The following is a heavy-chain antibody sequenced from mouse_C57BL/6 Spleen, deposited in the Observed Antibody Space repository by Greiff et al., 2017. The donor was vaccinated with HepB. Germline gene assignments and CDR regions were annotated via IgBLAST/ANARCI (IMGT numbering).Heavy chain of an antibody. J-gene: IGHJ2*01. CDR2: IHPNSGST. Sequence: VQLQQSGAELVKPGASVKLSCKASGYTFTSYWMHWVKQRPGQGLEWIGMIHPNSGSTNYNEKFKSKATLTVDKSSSTAYMQLSSLTSEDSAVYYCAREGILLLDYWGQGTTLTVSS. CDR3: AREGILLLDY. CDR1: GYTFTSYW. V-gene: IGHV1-64*01. D-gene: IGHD1-1*01.